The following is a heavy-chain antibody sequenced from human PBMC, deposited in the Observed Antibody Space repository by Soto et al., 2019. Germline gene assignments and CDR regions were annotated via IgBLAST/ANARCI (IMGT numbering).Heavy chain of an antibody. V-gene: IGHV3-23*01. CDR3: AKAPYDSSGYYWGWFDP. J-gene: IGHJ5*02. Sequence: EVQLLESGGGLVQPGGSLRLSCAASGFTFSSYAMSWVRQAPGKGLEWVSAISGSGGSTYYADSVKGRFTISRDNSKNTLYLQMNSLRAEDTAVYYCAKAPYDSSGYYWGWFDPWGQGTLVTVSS. CDR1: GFTFSSYA. D-gene: IGHD3-22*01. CDR2: ISGSGGST.